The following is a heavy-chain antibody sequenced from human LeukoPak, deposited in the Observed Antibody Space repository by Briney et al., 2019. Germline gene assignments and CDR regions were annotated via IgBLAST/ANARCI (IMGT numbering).Heavy chain of an antibody. CDR2: INAYNGNT. CDR1: GYTFTSYG. V-gene: IGHV1-18*01. Sequence: ASVKVSCKASGYTFTSYGISWVRQAPGQGLEWMGWINAYNGNTNYAQKLQGRVTMTTDTSTSTAYMELRNLRSDDTAVYYCARGGPAARLITFGGVTDYWGQGTLVTVSS. D-gene: IGHD3-16*01. CDR3: ARGGPAARLITFGGVTDY. J-gene: IGHJ4*02.